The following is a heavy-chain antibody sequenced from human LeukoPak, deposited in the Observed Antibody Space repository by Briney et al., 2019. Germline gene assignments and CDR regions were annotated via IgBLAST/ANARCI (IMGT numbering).Heavy chain of an antibody. CDR2: ISYIGST. V-gene: IGHV4-59*11. CDR3: ARTLSTGYLEEYYFDY. Sequence: SETLSLTCAVSTDSFSSHYWSWVRQPPGKGLEWIGYISYIGSTNYNPSLKSRVTMSVDTSKNQFSLKLSSVTAADTAVYYCARTLSTGYLEEYYFDYRGQGTLVTVSS. CDR1: TDSFSSHY. J-gene: IGHJ4*02. D-gene: IGHD3-9*01.